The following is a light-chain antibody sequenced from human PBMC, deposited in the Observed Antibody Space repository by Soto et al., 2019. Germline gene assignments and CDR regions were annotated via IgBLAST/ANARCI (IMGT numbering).Light chain of an antibody. CDR3: VTWDSSLSVGGV. CDR1: SSNIGDNY. V-gene: IGLV1-51*02. J-gene: IGLJ2*01. CDR2: ENN. Sequence: QSVLTQPPSVSAAPGQKVTISCSGTSSNIGDNYVSWYQQLPGAAPRLLMYENNKRLSGTPDRFSGSKSGTSATLDITGLHTGDEADYYCVTWDSSLSVGGVFGGGTKLTVL.